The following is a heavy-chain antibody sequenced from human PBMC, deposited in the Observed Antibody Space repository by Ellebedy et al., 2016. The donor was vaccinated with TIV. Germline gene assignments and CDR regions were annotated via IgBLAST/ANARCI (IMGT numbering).Heavy chain of an antibody. D-gene: IGHD3-9*01. J-gene: IGHJ6*02. CDR1: GGSLSSRNW. CDR3: ARKIFFSYDITSRRGDDDYSAMDV. V-gene: IGHV4-4*02. CDR2: IFHTVTT. Sequence: MPSETLSLTCAVSGGSLSSRNWWTWVRQSPGRGLGWIGEIFHTVTTKYNTSLQSRVTISLDKSKNQFSLQLTSVTAADTAVYHCARKIFFSYDITSRRGDDDYSAMDVWGQGTTVMVSS.